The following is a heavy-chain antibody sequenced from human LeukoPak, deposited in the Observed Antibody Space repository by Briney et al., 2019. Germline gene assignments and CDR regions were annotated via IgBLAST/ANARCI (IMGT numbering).Heavy chain of an antibody. V-gene: IGHV3-74*01. CDR3: ARDAVDTANAV. CDR2: INSDGSIT. Sequence: GGSLRLSCAASGFTFTTYWMHWVRQAPGKGLVWVSHINSDGSITSYADSVEGRFTISRDDAKNTLYLQMNSLRAEDTAVYYCARDAVDTANAVWGQGTTVTVSS. D-gene: IGHD5-18*01. J-gene: IGHJ6*02. CDR1: GFTFTTYW.